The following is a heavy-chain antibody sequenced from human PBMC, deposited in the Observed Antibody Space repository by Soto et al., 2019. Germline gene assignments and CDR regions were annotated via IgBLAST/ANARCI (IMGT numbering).Heavy chain of an antibody. Sequence: EVQLVESGGGLVQPGGSLRLSCVGSGFTFSNSWMTWVRQAPGKRLESVAKIKEDGSQREYVDSVKGRFTISRDNAEKSLYLQMNSLRVEDTAVYYCARERSHGAWPWFYPWGQGTLVTVSS. J-gene: IGHJ5*02. CDR1: GFTFSNSW. V-gene: IGHV3-7*01. CDR2: IKEDGSQR. D-gene: IGHD4-17*01. CDR3: ARERSHGAWPWFYP.